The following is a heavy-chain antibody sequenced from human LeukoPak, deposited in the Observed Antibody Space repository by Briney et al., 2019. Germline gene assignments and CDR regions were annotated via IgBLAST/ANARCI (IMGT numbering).Heavy chain of an antibody. Sequence: GGSLRLSCAASGFTFSSYAMSWVRQAPGKGLEWVSAISGSGGSTYYADSVKGRFTISRDNAKNSLYLQMNSLRAEDTAVYYCARVTLGVAVASDYWGQGTLVTVSS. J-gene: IGHJ4*02. V-gene: IGHV3-23*01. CDR2: ISGSGGST. D-gene: IGHD6-19*01. CDR3: ARVTLGVAVASDY. CDR1: GFTFSSYA.